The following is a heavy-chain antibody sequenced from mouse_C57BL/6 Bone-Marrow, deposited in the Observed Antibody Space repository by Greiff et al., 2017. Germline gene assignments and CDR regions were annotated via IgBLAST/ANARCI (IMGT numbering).Heavy chain of an antibody. V-gene: IGHV5-12*01. Sequence: DVQLVESGGDLVKPGGSLKLSCAASGFTFSSYGMSWVRQTPEKRLEWVAYISNGGGSTYYPDTVKGRFTISRDNAKNTLYLQMSRLKSEDTAMYYCASPQTAQARGYAIYSWGQGTSFTVSS. CDR1: GFTFSSYG. CDR3: ASPQTAQARGYAIYS. CDR2: ISNGGGST. D-gene: IGHD3-2*02. J-gene: IGHJ4*01.